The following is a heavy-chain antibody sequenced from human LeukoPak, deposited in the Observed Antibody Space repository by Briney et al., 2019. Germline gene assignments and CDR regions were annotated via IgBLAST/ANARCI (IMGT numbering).Heavy chain of an antibody. CDR1: GGSIRSYY. D-gene: IGHD2-15*01. CDR3: ATYCSGGSCPRAFDI. CDR2: IYYSGST. V-gene: IGHV4-59*08. Sequence: PSETLSLTCSVSGGSIRSYYWSWIRQPPGKGLEWIGYIYYSGSTNYNPSLKSRVTISVDTTKNQFSLKLSSVTAADTAVYYCATYCSGGSCPRAFDIWGQGTMVTVSS. J-gene: IGHJ3*02.